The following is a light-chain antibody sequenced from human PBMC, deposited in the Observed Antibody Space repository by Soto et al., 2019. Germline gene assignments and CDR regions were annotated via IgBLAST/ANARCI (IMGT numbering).Light chain of an antibody. CDR3: QQYGSSPGGT. V-gene: IGKV3-20*01. Sequence: EIVLTQSPGTLSLSPGERATLSCRASQSVSSSYLAWYQQKPGQAPRLLIYGASSRATGIPVRFSGSGSGTDFTLTISRLEPEDFAVYYCQQYGSSPGGTFGPGTKV. CDR2: GAS. J-gene: IGKJ1*01. CDR1: QSVSSSY.